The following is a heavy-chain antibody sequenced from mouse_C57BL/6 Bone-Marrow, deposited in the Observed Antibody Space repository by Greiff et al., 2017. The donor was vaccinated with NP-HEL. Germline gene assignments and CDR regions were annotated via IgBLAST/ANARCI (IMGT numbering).Heavy chain of an antibody. CDR3: ARYMDYGNPTFAY. CDR2: IRNKANGYTT. CDR1: GFTFTDYY. V-gene: IGHV7-3*01. D-gene: IGHD2-1*01. Sequence: EVKLVESGGGLVQPGGSLSLSCAASGFTFTDYYMSWVRQPPGKALEWLGFIRNKANGYTTEYSASVKGRFTISRDNSQSILYLQMNALRAEDSATYYCARYMDYGNPTFAYWGQGTLVTVSA. J-gene: IGHJ3*01.